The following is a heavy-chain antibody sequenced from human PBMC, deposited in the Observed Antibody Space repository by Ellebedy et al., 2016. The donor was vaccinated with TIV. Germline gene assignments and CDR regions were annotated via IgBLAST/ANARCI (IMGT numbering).Heavy chain of an antibody. CDR1: GYTFTNYN. J-gene: IGHJ5*02. V-gene: IGHV1-46*01. Sequence: ASVKVSCKASGYTFTNYNMYWVRQAPGQGLEWMGMINPSGGGTDYAQKFQGRVTMTGDTSTSTVFMELSSLRSEDTAVYYCARREQVSYFYGSGGYYMGSWGQGTLVIVSS. CDR3: ARREQVSYFYGSGGYYMGS. CDR2: INPSGGGT. D-gene: IGHD3-10*01.